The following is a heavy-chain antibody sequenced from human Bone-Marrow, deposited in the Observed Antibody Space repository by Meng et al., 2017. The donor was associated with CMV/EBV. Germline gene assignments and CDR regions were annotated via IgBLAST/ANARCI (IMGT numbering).Heavy chain of an antibody. Sequence: KVSCKGSGYSFTNHWTGWVRQMPGRGLEWMGVVYPGDSDTRYSPSFQGQVTISADKSINTAYLQWSSLKASDTAIYYCVRLDDYWGQGTLVTVSS. V-gene: IGHV5-51*01. J-gene: IGHJ4*02. CDR1: GYSFTNHW. CDR3: VRLDDY. CDR2: VYPGDSDT.